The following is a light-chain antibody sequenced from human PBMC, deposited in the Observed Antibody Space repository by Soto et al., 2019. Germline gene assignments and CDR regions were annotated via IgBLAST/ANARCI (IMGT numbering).Light chain of an antibody. CDR3: QQYGSSSWT. V-gene: IGKV3-20*01. Sequence: EIVFTHSPSTLSLSPGKRATLSCRASQSISSSYLAWYQQRPGQAPRLLIYGASSRATGIPDRFSGSGSGTEFTLTISRLEPEDFAVYYCQQYGSSSWTFGQGTKVDIK. CDR2: GAS. J-gene: IGKJ1*01. CDR1: QSISSSY.